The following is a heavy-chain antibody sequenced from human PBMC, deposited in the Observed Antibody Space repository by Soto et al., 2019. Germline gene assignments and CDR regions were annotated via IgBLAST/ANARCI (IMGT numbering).Heavy chain of an antibody. V-gene: IGHV1-2*04. D-gene: IGHD5-12*01. J-gene: IGHJ6*02. CDR1: GYTFTAYY. CDR3: SRQGSGSEYPQYFYYGMDV. Sequence: VELVQSGAEVEKPGAAVRISCKTSGYTFTAYYIHWVRPAPGQGLEWMGWINPNSGVANYAQNLRGWVTMTRDTSFCTVYMELTKMRSEDTTIYYCSRQGSGSEYPQYFYYGMDVWGQGTKAAASS. CDR2: INPNSGVA.